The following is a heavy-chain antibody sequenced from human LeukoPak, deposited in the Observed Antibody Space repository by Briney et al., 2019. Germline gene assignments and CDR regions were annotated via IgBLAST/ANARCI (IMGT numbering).Heavy chain of an antibody. J-gene: IGHJ4*02. V-gene: IGHV6-1*01. CDR3: ARDSSSSRHAHFDY. D-gene: IGHD6-13*01. CDR1: GDSVSSNSAA. CDR2: TYYRSKWYN. Sequence: SQTLSLTCAISGDSVSSNSAAWNWIRQSPSRGLEWLGRTYYRSKWYNDYAVSVKSRITITPHTSKNQFSLQLNSVTPEDTAVYYCARDSSSSRHAHFDYWGQGTLVTVSS.